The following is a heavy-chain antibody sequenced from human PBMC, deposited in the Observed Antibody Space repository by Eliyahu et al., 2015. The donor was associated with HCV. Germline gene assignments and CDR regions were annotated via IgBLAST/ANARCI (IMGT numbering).Heavy chain of an antibody. Sequence: QVXLQQWGAGXLKPSETLSLTCAVYGGSFXGYYWXWIRQPPGKGLEWIGEINHSGSTNYNPSLKSRVTISVDTSKNQFSLKLXSVTAADTAVYYCAREPHTTYYYGSGTNRNWFDPWGQGTLVTVSS. J-gene: IGHJ5*02. V-gene: IGHV4-34*01. CDR1: GGSFXGYY. CDR2: INHSGST. D-gene: IGHD3-10*01. CDR3: AREPHTTYYYGSGTNRNWFDP.